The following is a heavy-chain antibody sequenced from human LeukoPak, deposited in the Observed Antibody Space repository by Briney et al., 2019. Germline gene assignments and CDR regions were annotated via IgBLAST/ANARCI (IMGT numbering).Heavy chain of an antibody. J-gene: IGHJ3*02. CDR2: INPNSGGT. CDR3: ARTLRSSSWYTGPDAFDI. D-gene: IGHD6-13*01. V-gene: IGHV1-2*02. CDR1: GYTFTGYY. Sequence: ASVKVSCKASGYTFTGYYMHWVRQAPGQGLEWMGWINPNSGGTNYAQKFQGRVTMTRDTSISTAYMELSSLRSEDTAVYYCARTLRSSSWYTGPDAFDIWGQGTMVTVSS.